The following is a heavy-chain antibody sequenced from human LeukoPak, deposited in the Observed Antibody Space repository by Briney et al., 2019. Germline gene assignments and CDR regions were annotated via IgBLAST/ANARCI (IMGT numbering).Heavy chain of an antibody. CDR3: ARVGGPGYYYYYMDV. J-gene: IGHJ6*03. D-gene: IGHD3-10*01. V-gene: IGHV4-39*07. CDR1: GGSISSSSYY. CDR2: IYYSGST. Sequence: SETLSLTCTVSGGSISSSSYYWGWIRQPPGKWLEWIGNIYYSGSTYYNPSLKSRVTISVDKSKNQFSLKLSSVTAADTAVYYCARVGGPGYYYYYMDVWGKGTTVTVSS.